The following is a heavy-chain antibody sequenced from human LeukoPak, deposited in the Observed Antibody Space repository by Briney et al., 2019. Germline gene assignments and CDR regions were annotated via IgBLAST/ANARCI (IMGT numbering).Heavy chain of an antibody. J-gene: IGHJ3*02. D-gene: IGHD3-22*01. V-gene: IGHV4-4*02. CDR3: ASALRIPTYYYDSSGHDAFDI. CDR1: GGSISSSNW. CDR2: IYHSGST. Sequence: SETLSLTCAVSGGSISSSNWWSWVRQPPGKGLEWIGEIYHSGSTNYNPSLKSRVTISVDKSKNQFSLKLSPVTAADTAVYYCASALRIPTYYYDSSGHDAFDIWGQGTMVTVSS.